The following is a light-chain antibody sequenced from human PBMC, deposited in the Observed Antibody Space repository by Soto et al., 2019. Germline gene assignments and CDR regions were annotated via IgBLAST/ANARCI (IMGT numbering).Light chain of an antibody. Sequence: DIPMTQSPSSLAASVGDRVTITCRASQNIRTSLNWYQQKQGKAPKLLIYAASNLQSGVPSRISGGGSGTDFTLIISSLQPEDFATYYCHQSYTTPFTFGPGTKVDIK. CDR1: QNIRTS. V-gene: IGKV1-39*01. CDR3: HQSYTTPFT. CDR2: AAS. J-gene: IGKJ3*01.